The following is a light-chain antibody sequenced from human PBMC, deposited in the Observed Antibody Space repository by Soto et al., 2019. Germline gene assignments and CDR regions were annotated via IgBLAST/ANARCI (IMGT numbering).Light chain of an antibody. CDR1: RSVSTN. CDR3: QQYDKSLPPVT. CDR2: GAS. J-gene: IGKJ4*01. Sequence: DIILTQSPAIVSVSPGERATLSCRASRSVSTNLAWYQHKHGQAPRLLIYGASTRVTDIPARFSGSGSGTDFTLTITYLKSEDFGVYYCQQYDKSLPPVTFGGGTKVEI. V-gene: IGKV3-15*01.